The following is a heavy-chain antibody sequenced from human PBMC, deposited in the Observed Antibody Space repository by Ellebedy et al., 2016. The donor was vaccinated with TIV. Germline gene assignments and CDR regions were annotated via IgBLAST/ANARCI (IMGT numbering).Heavy chain of an antibody. CDR1: GYIFTDYW. V-gene: IGHV5-51*01. CDR2: IYPGDSDS. CDR3: ARVLGRDGYNFYYDAFDI. D-gene: IGHD5-24*01. Sequence: GESLKISCQVSGYIFTDYWIGWVRQTPGKGLEWMGIIYPGDSDSRYSSSFQGQVTISADTSFPTAYLQWSSLKASDTAIYYCARVLGRDGYNFYYDAFDIWGPGTMVTVSS. J-gene: IGHJ3*02.